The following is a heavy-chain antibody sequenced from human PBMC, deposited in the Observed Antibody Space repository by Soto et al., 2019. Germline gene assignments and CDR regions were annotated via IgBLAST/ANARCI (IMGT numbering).Heavy chain of an antibody. D-gene: IGHD2-8*02. CDR2: IKQDASEN. CDR1: GSTFSNYW. V-gene: IGHV3-7*04. CDR3: ARDSGPRGYDAFDI. Sequence: PGGSLRLSWAASGSTFSNYWMTWVRQAPGKGLEWVANIKQDASENFYVDSVKGRFTISRDNAKNSLYLQMNSLRVEDTAVYYCARDSGPRGYDAFDIWG. J-gene: IGHJ3*02.